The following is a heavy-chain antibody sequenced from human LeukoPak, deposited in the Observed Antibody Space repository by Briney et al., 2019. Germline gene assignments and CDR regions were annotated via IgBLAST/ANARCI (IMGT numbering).Heavy chain of an antibody. J-gene: IGHJ4*02. D-gene: IGHD2-15*01. Sequence: GGSLRLSCAASGFTFNSSWLHWVRQAPGKGLVWVSRINSDGSTTSYADSVKGRFTISRDNAKNTLYLQMNSLRAEDTAVYYCVRRPSGGGGFDYWGQGPLVTVSS. CDR1: GFTFNSSW. CDR2: INSDGSTT. CDR3: VRRPSGGGGFDY. V-gene: IGHV3-74*01.